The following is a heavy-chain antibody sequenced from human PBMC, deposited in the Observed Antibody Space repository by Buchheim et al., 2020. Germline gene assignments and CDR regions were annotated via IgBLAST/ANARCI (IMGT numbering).Heavy chain of an antibody. V-gene: IGHV3-30*18. J-gene: IGHJ4*02. Sequence: QVQLVESGGGVVKPGRSLRLSCAASGFTFSTFGMHWVRQAPGKGLGWVAVISYDGNNKYYADSVRGRFTFSRDTSKTTRYLQMNSLGAEDTAVYYCAKDGGEQWLTYYIDSWGQGTL. CDR1: GFTFSTFG. CDR3: AKDGGEQWLTYYIDS. CDR2: ISYDGNNK. D-gene: IGHD6-19*01.